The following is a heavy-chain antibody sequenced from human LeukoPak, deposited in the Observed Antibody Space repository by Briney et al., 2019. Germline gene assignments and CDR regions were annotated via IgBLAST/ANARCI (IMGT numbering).Heavy chain of an antibody. CDR2: IYYSGST. CDR1: GDSISSGGYY. CDR3: ARSASYYDILTGYYPGWFDP. J-gene: IGHJ5*02. D-gene: IGHD3-9*01. V-gene: IGHV4-31*03. Sequence: SQTLSLTCTVSGDSISSGGYYWSWIRQHPGKGLEWIGYIYYSGSTYYNPSLKSRVTISVDTSKNQFSLKLSSVTAADTAVYYCARSASYYDILTGYYPGWFDPWGQGTLVTVSS.